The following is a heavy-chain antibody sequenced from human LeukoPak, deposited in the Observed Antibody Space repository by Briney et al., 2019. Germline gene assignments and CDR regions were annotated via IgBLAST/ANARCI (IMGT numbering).Heavy chain of an antibody. J-gene: IGHJ4*02. CDR2: IYYSGNT. D-gene: IGHD2/OR15-2a*01. CDR1: GGSISSSSYY. V-gene: IGHV4-39*07. CDR3: ARESLWTDY. Sequence: SETLSLTCTVSGGSISSSSYYWGWIRQPPGKGLEWIGSIYYSGNTYYNPSLKSRVTVSLDTSKNQFSLKLSSVTAADTAVYYCARESLWTDYWGQGTLVTVSS.